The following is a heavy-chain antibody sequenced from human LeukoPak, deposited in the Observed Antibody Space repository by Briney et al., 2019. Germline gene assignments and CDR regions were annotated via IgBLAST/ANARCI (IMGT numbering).Heavy chain of an antibody. CDR2: IISSSVYI. J-gene: IGHJ6*02. D-gene: IGHD6-13*01. CDR3: ARDLLPQQQLEYYYYYYGMDV. V-gene: IGHV3-21*01. CDR1: GFTFSSYS. Sequence: GGSLRLSCAASGFTFSSYSMNWVRQAPGQGLEWVSSIISSSVYISYADSVKGRFTISRDNAKNSLYLQMNSLRAEDTAVYYCARDLLPQQQLEYYYYYYGMDVWGQGTTVTVSS.